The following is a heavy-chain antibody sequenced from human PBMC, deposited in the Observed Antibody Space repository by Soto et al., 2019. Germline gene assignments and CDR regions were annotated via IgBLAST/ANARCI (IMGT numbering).Heavy chain of an antibody. D-gene: IGHD5-18*01. CDR3: LRALQNTAMVYPCFDH. CDR1: GASVSTGAYY. Sequence: SETLSLTCTVSGASVSTGAYYWGWVRQRPGRGLEWIGYVYESGYTYYNMSLKSRLTMSLDRSINQFSLGLPSVNAEDTSVYYCLRALQNTAMVYPCFDHWAQGTLVTVSS. V-gene: IGHV4-31*03. CDR2: VYESGYT. J-gene: IGHJ5*02.